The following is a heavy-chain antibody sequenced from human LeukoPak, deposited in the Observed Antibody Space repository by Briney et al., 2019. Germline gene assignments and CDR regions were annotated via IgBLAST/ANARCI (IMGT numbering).Heavy chain of an antibody. CDR2: IRYDGSNK. CDR3: AKVAAAGYWYFDL. J-gene: IGHJ2*01. D-gene: IGHD6-13*01. Sequence: GGSLRLSCATSGFTFSSYGMHWVRQAPGKGLEWVAFIRYDGSNKYYADSVKGRFTISRDNSKNTLYLQMNSLRAEDTAVYYCAKVAAAGYWYFDLWGRGTLVTVSS. V-gene: IGHV3-30*02. CDR1: GFTFSSYG.